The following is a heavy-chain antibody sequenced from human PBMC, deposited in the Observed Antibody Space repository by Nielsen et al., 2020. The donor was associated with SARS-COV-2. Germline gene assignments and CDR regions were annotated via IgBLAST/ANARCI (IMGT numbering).Heavy chain of an antibody. CDR2: VSHSGSI. J-gene: IGHJ6*03. D-gene: IGHD2-2*01. CDR1: GGSVSSNDW. Sequence: SETLSLTCAVSGGSVSSNDWWTWVRQSPGPGLEWIGEVSHSGSINYNPSLKSRVTLSMDKSKSQFSLRLRSVTAADTAVYFCARGDLVVVPSPILGLGPFFYYFYLDVWGKGTTVIVSS. V-gene: IGHV4-4*02. CDR3: ARGDLVVVPSPILGLGPFFYYFYLDV.